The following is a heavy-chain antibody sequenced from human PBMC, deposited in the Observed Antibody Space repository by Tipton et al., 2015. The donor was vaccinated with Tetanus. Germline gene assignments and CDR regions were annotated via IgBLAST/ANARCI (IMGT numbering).Heavy chain of an antibody. D-gene: IGHD5-12*01. J-gene: IGHJ2*01. CDR2: IKEDGSEK. CDR3: ARIPVDRSFDL. V-gene: IGHV3-7*01. Sequence: SLRLSCVDSGFTFSGYWMSWVRQAPGKGLEWLANIKEDGSEKYYVDPVKGRFTISRDNAKNSLYLQMNSLRAEDTAMYYCARIPVDRSFDLWGRGTQITVSS. CDR1: GFTFSGYW.